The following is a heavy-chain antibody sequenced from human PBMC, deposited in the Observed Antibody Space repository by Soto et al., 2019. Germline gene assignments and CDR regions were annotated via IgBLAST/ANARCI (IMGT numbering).Heavy chain of an antibody. J-gene: IGHJ4*02. CDR3: ARVWQDYYDSSGLNYFDY. Sequence: GWSLRLSCAASGFTFSSYSMNWVRQAPGKGLEWVSSISSSSSYIYYADSVKGRFTISRDNAKNSLYLQMNSLRAEDTAVYYCARVWQDYYDSSGLNYFDYWGQGTLVTGSS. CDR1: GFTFSSYS. CDR2: ISSSSSYI. D-gene: IGHD3-22*01. V-gene: IGHV3-21*01.